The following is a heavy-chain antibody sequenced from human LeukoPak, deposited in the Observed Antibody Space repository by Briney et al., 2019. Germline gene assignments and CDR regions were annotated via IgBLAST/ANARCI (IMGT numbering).Heavy chain of an antibody. Sequence: ASVKVSCKVPGYTLTELSMHWVRQAPGKGLEWMGGFDPEDGETIYAQKFQGRVTMTEDTSTDTAYMELSSLRSEDTAVYYCATARPPRYYYDSSGYYAFDIWGQGTMVTVSS. CDR1: GYTLTELS. CDR3: ATARPPRYYYDSSGYYAFDI. CDR2: FDPEDGET. J-gene: IGHJ3*02. V-gene: IGHV1-24*01. D-gene: IGHD3-22*01.